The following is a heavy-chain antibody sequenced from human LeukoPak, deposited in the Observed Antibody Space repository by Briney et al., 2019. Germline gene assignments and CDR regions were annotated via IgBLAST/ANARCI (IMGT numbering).Heavy chain of an antibody. CDR1: GYSIRNGDY. V-gene: IGHV4-38-2*01. D-gene: IGHD6-6*01. J-gene: IGHJ4*02. CDR2: MYNSVSI. Sequence: SETLSLTCVVSGYSIRNGDYWGWIRQSPGKGLEWIASMYNSVSIHYNPSLKSRVTILVDTSKNEFSLKMRSVTAADTAVYYCARNSSSGFFDYWGQGTMATVSS. CDR3: ARNSSSGFFDY.